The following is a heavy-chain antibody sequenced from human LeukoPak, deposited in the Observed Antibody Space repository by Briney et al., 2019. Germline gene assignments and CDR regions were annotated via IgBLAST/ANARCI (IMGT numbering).Heavy chain of an antibody. CDR1: GGSISNYY. CDR3: ARELLWFGDPYFDY. Sequence: SETLSLTCTVSGGSISNYYWSWIRQPPGKGLEWIGEINHSGSTNYNPSLKSRVTISVDTSKNQFSLKLSSVTAADTAVYYCARELLWFGDPYFDYWGQGTLVTVSS. D-gene: IGHD3-10*01. J-gene: IGHJ4*02. CDR2: INHSGST. V-gene: IGHV4-34*01.